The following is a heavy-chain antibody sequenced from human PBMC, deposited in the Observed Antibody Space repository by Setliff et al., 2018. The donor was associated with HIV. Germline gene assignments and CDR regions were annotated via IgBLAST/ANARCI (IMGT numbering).Heavy chain of an antibody. CDR3: ARGRRRVARGFFLNNYLDP. Sequence: ASVKVSCKASRYLFIKYDINWVRQASGQGPEWMGWMNPDSGNTGYAQKFQGRVIMTMNTSISTAYMELNSLISGDTAVYYCARGRRRVARGFFLNNYLDPWGQGTLVTVSS. CDR2: MNPDSGNT. D-gene: IGHD1-1*01. J-gene: IGHJ5*02. V-gene: IGHV1-8*01. CDR1: RYLFIKYD.